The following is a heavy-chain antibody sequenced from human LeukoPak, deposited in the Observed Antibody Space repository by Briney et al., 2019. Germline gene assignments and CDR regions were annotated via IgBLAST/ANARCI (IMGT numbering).Heavy chain of an antibody. CDR3: AREGEDDGFDI. Sequence: SETLSLTCAVSGGSISSGDYSWSWIRQPPGKGLESIENIYYSGSTNYNPSLKRRVIKPVDTSKNQFSLKLSYVTAADTAVYYCAREGEDDGFDIWGQGTMVTVSS. J-gene: IGHJ3*02. D-gene: IGHD3-16*01. V-gene: IGHV4-61*08. CDR2: IYYSGST. CDR1: GGSISSGDYS.